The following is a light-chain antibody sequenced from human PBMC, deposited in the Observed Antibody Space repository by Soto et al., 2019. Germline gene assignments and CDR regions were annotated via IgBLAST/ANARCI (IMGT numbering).Light chain of an antibody. CDR1: QSVSSN. Sequence: EIVMTQSPATLSVSPGERATLSCMASQSVSSNLAWYQQKPGQAPRLLIYGASTRATGIPARFSGSGSGTEFTLTICSLQSEDFAVYYCQQYNNWLTFGQGTK. CDR3: QQYNNWLT. J-gene: IGKJ1*01. CDR2: GAS. V-gene: IGKV3-15*01.